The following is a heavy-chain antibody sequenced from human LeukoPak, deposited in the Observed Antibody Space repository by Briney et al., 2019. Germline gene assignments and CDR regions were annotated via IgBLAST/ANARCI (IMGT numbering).Heavy chain of an antibody. CDR2: IYYSGST. CDR3: ARDGSGSSYYYMDV. V-gene: IGHV4-59*12. CDR1: GGSISSYY. D-gene: IGHD3-10*01. Sequence: PSETLSLTCTVSGGSISSYYWSWIRQPPGKGLEWIGYIYYSGSTNYNPSLKSRVTMSVDTSKNQFSLKLSSVTAADTAVYYCARDGSGSSYYYMDVWGKGTTVTISS. J-gene: IGHJ6*03.